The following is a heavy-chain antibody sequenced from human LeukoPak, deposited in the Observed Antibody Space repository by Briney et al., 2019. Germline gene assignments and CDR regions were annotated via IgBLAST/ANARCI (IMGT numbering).Heavy chain of an antibody. CDR1: GGTFSSYA. D-gene: IGHD1-26*01. J-gene: IGHJ6*02. Sequence: LVKVSCKASGGTFSSYAISWVRQAPGQGLEWMGGIIPIFGTANYAQKFQGRVTITADESTSTAYMELSSLRSEDTAVYYCARAKGAAAGTGGSYLKLYYYYGMDVWGQGTTVTVSS. V-gene: IGHV1-69*13. CDR3: ARAKGAAAGTGGSYLKLYYYYGMDV. CDR2: IIPIFGTA.